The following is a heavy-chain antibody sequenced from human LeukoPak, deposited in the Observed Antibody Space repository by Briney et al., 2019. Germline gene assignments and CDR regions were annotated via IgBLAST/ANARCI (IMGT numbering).Heavy chain of an antibody. D-gene: IGHD4-23*01. CDR1: GFTFSSYS. CDR2: ISSSSSYI. Sequence: GGSLRLSCAASGFTFSSYSMNWVRQAPGKGLEWVSSISSSSSYIYYADSVKGRFTISRDNAKNSLYLQMNSLRAEDTAVYYCARVVLAYGGNSKRGYFDYWGQGTLVTVSS. CDR3: ARVVLAYGGNSKRGYFDY. V-gene: IGHV3-21*01. J-gene: IGHJ4*02.